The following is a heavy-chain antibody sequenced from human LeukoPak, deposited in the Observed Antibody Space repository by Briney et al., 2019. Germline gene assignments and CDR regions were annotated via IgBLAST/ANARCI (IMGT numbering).Heavy chain of an antibody. Sequence: GGSLRLPCAASAFTFSSHAMSWVRQTPGKGLEWVSGISAGGGSTHYADSVKGRFTISRDNSKNTLYLHMNSLRAEDTAVYFCAYYDSSGYYYGRLRYWGQGTPVTVSS. CDR3: AYYDSSGYYYGRLRY. CDR1: AFTFSSHA. J-gene: IGHJ4*02. CDR2: ISAGGGST. D-gene: IGHD3-22*01. V-gene: IGHV3-23*01.